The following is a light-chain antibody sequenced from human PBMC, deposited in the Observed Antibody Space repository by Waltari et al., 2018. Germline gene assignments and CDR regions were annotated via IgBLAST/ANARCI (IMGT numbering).Light chain of an antibody. CDR3: QTGGHGTWV. CDR2: VNSDGSH. CDR1: SGHRSNA. V-gene: IGLV4-69*01. J-gene: IGLJ3*02. Sequence: QLVLTQSPSPSASLRASVKLTCTLSSGHRSNAIAWLTQQPEKGPRYLMKVNSDGSHSKGDKIPDRFSGSSSGAEHYLTISSLQSEDEADYYCQTGGHGTWVFGGGTKLTVL.